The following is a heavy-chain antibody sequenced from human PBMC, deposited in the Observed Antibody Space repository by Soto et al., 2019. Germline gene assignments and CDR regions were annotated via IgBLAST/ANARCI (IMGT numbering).Heavy chain of an antibody. Sequence: PGGSLRLSCAASGFTFSSYGMHWVRQAPGKGLEWGAVISYDGSNKYYADSVKGRFTISRDNSKNTLYLQMNSLRAEDTAVYYFANARLWFGELFFGGFDYWGHGTLVTVSS. D-gene: IGHD3-10*01. V-gene: IGHV3-30*18. CDR2: ISYDGSNK. CDR1: GFTFSSYG. CDR3: ANARLWFGELFFGGFDY. J-gene: IGHJ4*01.